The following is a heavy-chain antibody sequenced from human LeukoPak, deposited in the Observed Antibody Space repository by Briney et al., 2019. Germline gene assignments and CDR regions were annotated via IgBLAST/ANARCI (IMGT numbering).Heavy chain of an antibody. CDR2: INHSGST. CDR3: ARVRRYVWGSYRPYYFDY. J-gene: IGHJ4*02. Sequence: XIGEINHSGSTNYNPPLKSRVTISVDTSKNQFSLKLSSVTAADTAVYYCARVRRYVWGSYRPYYFDYWGQGTLVTVSS. D-gene: IGHD3-16*02. V-gene: IGHV4-34*01.